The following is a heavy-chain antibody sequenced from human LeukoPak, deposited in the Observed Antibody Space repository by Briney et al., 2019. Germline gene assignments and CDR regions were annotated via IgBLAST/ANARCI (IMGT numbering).Heavy chain of an antibody. Sequence: SETLSLTCTVSGYSISSGYHWDWMRQPPGKGLEWIGSIHRSGSTYYNPSLKSRVTISLDTSKNQFSLKLSSVTAADTAVYYCARVDWNPDYWGQGTLVTVSS. J-gene: IGHJ4*02. CDR1: GYSISSGYH. V-gene: IGHV4-38-2*02. D-gene: IGHD1-1*01. CDR2: IHRSGST. CDR3: ARVDWNPDY.